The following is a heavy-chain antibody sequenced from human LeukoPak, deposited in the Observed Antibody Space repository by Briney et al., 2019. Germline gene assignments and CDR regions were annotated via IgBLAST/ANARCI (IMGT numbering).Heavy chain of an antibody. CDR1: GFTFSTYA. CDR2: ISGSGGST. J-gene: IGHJ4*02. D-gene: IGHD3-16*01. V-gene: IGHV3-23*01. Sequence: PGGSLRLSCAASGFTFSTYAMSWVRQAPGKGLEWVSAISGSGGSTTFADSVKGRFTISRDNSKNTLYLQMNSLRAEDTAVYYCATWGANRDYWGQGTLVTVSS. CDR3: ATWGANRDY.